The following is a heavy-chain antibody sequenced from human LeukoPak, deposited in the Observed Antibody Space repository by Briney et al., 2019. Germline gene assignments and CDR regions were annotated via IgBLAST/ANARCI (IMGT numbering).Heavy chain of an antibody. CDR3: ARGTLYSGWSYYFDY. CDR1: GGSISLRYYY. V-gene: IGHV4-39*07. D-gene: IGHD6-19*01. Sequence: SETLSLTCSVSGGSISLRYYYWGWIRQPPGKALEWIGSVYYSGTTSYNPSLKSRVTISVDMSKNHFSLRLSSVTAADTAMYYCARGTLYSGWSYYFDYWGQGTLVTVSS. CDR2: VYYSGTT. J-gene: IGHJ4*02.